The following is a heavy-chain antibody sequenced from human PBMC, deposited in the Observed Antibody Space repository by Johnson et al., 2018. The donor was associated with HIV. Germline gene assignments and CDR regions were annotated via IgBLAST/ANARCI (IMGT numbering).Heavy chain of an antibody. CDR3: AKDQWELLADDEDAFDI. V-gene: IGHV3-30*02. D-gene: IGHD1-26*01. CDR1: GFTFSSYG. CDR2: IRYDGSNK. J-gene: IGHJ3*02. Sequence: VQVVESGGGVVQPGGSLRLSCAASGFTFSSYGMHWVRQAPGKGLEWVAFIRYDGSNKYYADSVKGRFTISRDNSKNTLYLQMNSLRAEDTAVYYCAKDQWELLADDEDAFDIWGQGTMVTVSS.